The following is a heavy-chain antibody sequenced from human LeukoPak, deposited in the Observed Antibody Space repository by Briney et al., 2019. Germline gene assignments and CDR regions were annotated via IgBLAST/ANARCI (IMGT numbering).Heavy chain of an antibody. D-gene: IGHD3-16*01. J-gene: IGHJ6*03. CDR3: AKGWAPDYYYYYMDV. V-gene: IGHV3-23*01. CDR1: GFTFSSYG. CDR2: MSGTGGST. Sequence: GGSLRLSCAASGFTFSSYGMNWVRQAPGKGLEWVSGMSGTGGSTYYADSVKGRFTTSRDNSKNTLYLQMNRLRAEDTAVYYCAKGWAPDYYYYYMDVWGKGTTVTISS.